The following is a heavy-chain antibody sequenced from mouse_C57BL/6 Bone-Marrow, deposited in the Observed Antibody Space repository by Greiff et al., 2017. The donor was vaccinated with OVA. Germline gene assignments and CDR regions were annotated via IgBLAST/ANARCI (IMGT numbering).Heavy chain of an antibody. Sequence: EVKLMESGPGLVKPSQSLSLTCSVTGYSITSGYYWNWIRQFPGNKLEWMGYISYDGSNNYNPSLKNRISITRDTSKNQFFLKLNSVTTEDTATYYGARDYYGSHYWGQGTTLTVSS. D-gene: IGHD1-1*01. CDR2: ISYDGSN. CDR1: GYSITSGYY. CDR3: ARDYYGSHY. V-gene: IGHV3-6*01. J-gene: IGHJ2*01.